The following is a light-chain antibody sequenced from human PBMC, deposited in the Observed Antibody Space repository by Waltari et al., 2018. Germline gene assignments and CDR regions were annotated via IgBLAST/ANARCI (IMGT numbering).Light chain of an antibody. CDR3: VQGSNVPPT. CDR1: QSLQHSDGKLY. V-gene: IGKV2-30*02. J-gene: IGKJ3*01. CDR2: QAS. Sequence: VLTQSPLYLPVIPGQPASISCRSSQSLQHSDGKLYLNWLQQKPGQRPRRLIYQASSRDSAFPDRFSGSGAGTNFTLKISRVEPEDVGHYFCVQGSNVPPTFGPGTKLDI.